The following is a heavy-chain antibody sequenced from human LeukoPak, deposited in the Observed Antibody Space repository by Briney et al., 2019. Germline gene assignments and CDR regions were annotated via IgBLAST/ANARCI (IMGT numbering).Heavy chain of an antibody. CDR3: ARSPTYYDILTGYSDFDY. CDR2: IYYSGST. CDR1: GGSISSYY. V-gene: IGHV4-59*01. Sequence: SETLSLTCTVSGGSISSYYWSWIRQPPGKGLEWIGYIYYSGSTNYNPPLKSRVTISVDTSKNQFSLKLSSVTAADTAVYYCARSPTYYDILTGYSDFDYWGQGTLVTVSS. J-gene: IGHJ4*02. D-gene: IGHD3-9*01.